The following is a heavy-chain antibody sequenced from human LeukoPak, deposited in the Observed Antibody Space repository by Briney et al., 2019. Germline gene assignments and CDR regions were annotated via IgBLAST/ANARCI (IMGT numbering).Heavy chain of an antibody. CDR2: ISGGGVTT. V-gene: IGHV3-23*01. CDR1: GFTSIAYA. J-gene: IGHJ6*02. D-gene: IGHD3-16*01. Sequence: GGSLRLSCVGSGFTSIAYALTWARQAPGKGLEWVSGISGGGVTTYYADSAKGRFTISRDNSKNTLYLQMNSLRADDTAIYYCARNQQLGGHSYYYYGMDVWGQGTTVTVSS. CDR3: ARNQQLGGHSYYYYGMDV.